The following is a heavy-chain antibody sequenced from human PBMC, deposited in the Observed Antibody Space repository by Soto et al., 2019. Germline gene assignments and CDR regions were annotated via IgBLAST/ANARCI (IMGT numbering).Heavy chain of an antibody. V-gene: IGHV4-30-2*01. D-gene: IGHD3-10*01. CDR3: ARGGGFDSVDY. J-gene: IGHJ4*02. CDR1: GASITYGAYS. Sequence: PSETLSLTCTVSGASITYGAYSWSWIRQTPGKGLEWIGYINHRETTFYNPSFGSRLTLSIDRTKNQFSLNLKSMSAADRAAYFPARGGGFDSVDYWGKGHLVTGSS. CDR2: INHRETT.